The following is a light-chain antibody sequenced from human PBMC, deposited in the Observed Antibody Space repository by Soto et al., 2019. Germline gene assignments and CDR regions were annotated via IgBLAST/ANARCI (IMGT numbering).Light chain of an antibody. J-gene: IGLJ1*01. V-gene: IGLV2-14*01. CDR2: DVS. CDR1: NSDVGGYNY. Sequence: QSALTQPASVSGSPGQSITISCTGTNSDVGGYNYVSWYQQHGGKAPKLMINDVSNRPSGVSNRFSGSKSGNTASLTISGLQAEDEAEYYCSSYTGSITLYVFGTGTKLTVL. CDR3: SSYTGSITLYV.